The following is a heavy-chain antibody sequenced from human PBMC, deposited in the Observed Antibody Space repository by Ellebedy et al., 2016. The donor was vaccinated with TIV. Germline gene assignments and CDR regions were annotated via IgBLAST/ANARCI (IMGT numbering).Heavy chain of an antibody. J-gene: IGHJ4*02. V-gene: IGHV3-53*01. CDR1: GFTVSSNY. Sequence: PGGPLRLSCAASGFTVSSNYMSWVRQAPGKGLEWVAIVYSAGITYHADSVKGRFTIPRDNYKNTLYLEMNSLRVEDTAVYYCARGGVAVAGSFFDSWGPGTLVTVSS. D-gene: IGHD6-19*01. CDR3: ARGGVAVAGSFFDS. CDR2: VYSAGIT.